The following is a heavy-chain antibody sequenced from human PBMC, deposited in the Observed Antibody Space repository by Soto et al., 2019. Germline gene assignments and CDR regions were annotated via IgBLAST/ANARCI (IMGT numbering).Heavy chain of an antibody. CDR1: GFTFSSYA. Sequence: GGSLRLSCAASGFTFSSYAMSWVRQAPGKGLEWVSAISGSGGSTYYADSVKGRFTISRDNSKNTLYLQMNSLRAEDTAVYYCAKDGGSSGSDYYYGMDVWGQGTTVTVS. CDR3: AKDGGSSGSDYYYGMDV. V-gene: IGHV3-23*01. D-gene: IGHD6-6*01. CDR2: ISGSGGST. J-gene: IGHJ6*02.